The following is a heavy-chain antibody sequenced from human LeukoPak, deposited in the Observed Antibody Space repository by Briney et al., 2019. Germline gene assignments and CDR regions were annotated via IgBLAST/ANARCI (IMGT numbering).Heavy chain of an antibody. CDR1: GYTFTGYY. J-gene: IGHJ5*02. V-gene: IGHV1-2*02. CDR2: INPKSGGK. CDR3: AREYEFGCGYSGWFDP. D-gene: IGHD3-3*01. Sequence: GSVRVSCKASGYTFTGYYMHWVRQAPGQGLEWVGCINPKSGGKNYAQKFQGRVTMTRDTSINTAYMELSRLRSDDTAVYYCAREYEFGCGYSGWFDPWGQGTLVTVSS.